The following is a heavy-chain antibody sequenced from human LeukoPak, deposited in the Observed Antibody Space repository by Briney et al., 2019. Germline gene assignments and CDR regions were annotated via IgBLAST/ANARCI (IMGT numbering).Heavy chain of an antibody. J-gene: IGHJ4*02. V-gene: IGHV3-48*02. CDR3: VRDPDALDY. CDR1: GFTFSRYS. Sequence: GGSLRLSCVVSGFTFSRYSMNWVRQAPGKELEWVTYIRSSGDTKCYADSVKGRFTISRANAKNSLYLQRNSLRDEDTAVFSCVRDPDALDYWGQGTLVTVSS. D-gene: IGHD2-2*01. CDR2: IRSSGDTK.